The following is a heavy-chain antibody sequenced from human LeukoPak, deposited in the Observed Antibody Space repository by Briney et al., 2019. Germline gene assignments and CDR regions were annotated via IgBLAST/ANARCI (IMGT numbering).Heavy chain of an antibody. CDR3: ARYGDYDFHY. CDR2: INRDGSQI. V-gene: IGHV3-7*01. Sequence: GGSLRLSCAASGFTFSSYWMGWVRQAPGKGLEWVAKINRDGSQIYHVDSVKGRFTISRDNAKNSLYLQMNSLRVEDTAVYYCARYGDYDFHYWGQGTLVTVSS. D-gene: IGHD5-12*01. J-gene: IGHJ4*02. CDR1: GFTFSSYW.